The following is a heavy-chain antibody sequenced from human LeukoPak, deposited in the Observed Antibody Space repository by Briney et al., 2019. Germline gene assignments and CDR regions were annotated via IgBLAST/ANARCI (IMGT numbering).Heavy chain of an antibody. D-gene: IGHD2-2*02. CDR1: GDSVSSNSAA. Sequence: SQTLSLTCAISGDSVSSNSAAWNWIRQSPSRGLEWLGRTYYRSKWYNDYAVSVKSRITINPDTSKNQFSLKLSSVTAADTAVYYCAREGYCSSTSCYIPWGQGTLVTVSS. CDR2: TYYRSKWYN. V-gene: IGHV6-1*01. J-gene: IGHJ5*02. CDR3: AREGYCSSTSCYIP.